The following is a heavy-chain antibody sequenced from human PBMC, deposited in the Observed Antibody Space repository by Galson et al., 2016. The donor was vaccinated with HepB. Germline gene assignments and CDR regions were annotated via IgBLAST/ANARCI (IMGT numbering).Heavy chain of an antibody. Sequence: ETLSLTCTVSGGSISSYYWSWVRQTPGKGLEWIGYMSYRGNINYNPSLKSRITISVDPSKNQFFLTLSSVTAADTAVYYCAKNLYNWSGPHYYGMDVWGQGTTVTVSS. V-gene: IGHV4-59*01. J-gene: IGHJ6*02. D-gene: IGHD1-1*01. CDR1: GGSISSYY. CDR2: MSYRGNI. CDR3: AKNLYNWSGPHYYGMDV.